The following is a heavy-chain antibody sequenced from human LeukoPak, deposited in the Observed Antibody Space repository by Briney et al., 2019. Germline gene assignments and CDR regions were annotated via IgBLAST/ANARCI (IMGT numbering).Heavy chain of an antibody. Sequence: SQTLSLTCTVSGGSISSGDYYWNWIRQHPGKGLEWIGYIYYSGSTYYNPSLKSRVTISVDTSKNQFSLKLTSVTAADTAVYYCARGGRYSSGWPYFDYWGQGTLVTVSS. V-gene: IGHV4-31*03. D-gene: IGHD6-19*01. CDR1: GGSISSGDYY. CDR2: IYYSGST. J-gene: IGHJ4*02. CDR3: ARGGRYSSGWPYFDY.